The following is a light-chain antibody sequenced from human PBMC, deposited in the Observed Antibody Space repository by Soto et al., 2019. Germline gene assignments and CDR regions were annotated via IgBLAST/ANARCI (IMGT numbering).Light chain of an antibody. J-gene: IGKJ1*01. CDR1: QSVSSSY. Sequence: EIVLTHSPGTLSLSPGERVTLSCRASQSVSSSYLAWYQQKPGQAPRLLIYGASSRATGIPDRFSGSGSGTDFTLTISRLEPEDFAVYYCQQYGRTFGQGTKV. V-gene: IGKV3-20*01. CDR2: GAS. CDR3: QQYGRT.